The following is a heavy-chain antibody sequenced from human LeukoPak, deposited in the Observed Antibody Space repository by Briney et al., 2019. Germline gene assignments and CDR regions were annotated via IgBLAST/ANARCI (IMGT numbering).Heavy chain of an antibody. CDR2: TYYRSKWYN. CDR1: GDSVSSNSAA. J-gene: IGHJ4*02. Sequence: SQTLSLTCVISGDSVSSNSAAWNWMRQSPSRGLEWLARTYYRSKWYNDYAVSVKSRITINPDTSKNQFSLQLNSVTPEDTALYYCARARGDSSGYWDYWGQGTLVTVSS. D-gene: IGHD3-22*01. CDR3: ARARGDSSGYWDY. V-gene: IGHV6-1*01.